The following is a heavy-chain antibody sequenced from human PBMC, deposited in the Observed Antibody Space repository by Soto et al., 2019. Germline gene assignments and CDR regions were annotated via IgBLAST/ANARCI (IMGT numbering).Heavy chain of an antibody. D-gene: IGHD1-1*01. CDR1: GYTLSSYG. CDR2: ISGYNGNT. CDR3: ARGTASTSEGALFDY. Sequence: QVPLVQSGAEVKKPGASVKVSCKASGYTLSSYGINWVRQAPGQGLEWMGWISGYNGNTNYAQKVQGRDTMTTDTSTSTAYMELRSLRSDVTAVYYCARGTASTSEGALFDYWGQGTLVTVSS. V-gene: IGHV1-18*01. J-gene: IGHJ4*02.